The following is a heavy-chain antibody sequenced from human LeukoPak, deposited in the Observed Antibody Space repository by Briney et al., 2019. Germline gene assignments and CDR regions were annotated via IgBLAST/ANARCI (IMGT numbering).Heavy chain of an antibody. CDR2: ISSSSSTI. CDR1: GFTFSSYS. CDR3: ARDPERITMIVVPYPSDY. D-gene: IGHD3-22*01. V-gene: IGHV3-48*04. J-gene: IGHJ4*02. Sequence: GGSLRLSCAASGFTFSSYSMNWVRQAPGKGLEWVSYISSSSSTIYYADSVKGRFTISRDNAKNSLYLQMNSLRAEDTAVYYCARDPERITMIVVPYPSDYWGQGTLVTVSS.